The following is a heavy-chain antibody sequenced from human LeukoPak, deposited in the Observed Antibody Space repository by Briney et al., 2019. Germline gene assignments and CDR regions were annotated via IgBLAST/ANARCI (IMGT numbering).Heavy chain of an antibody. CDR2: INWNSDSI. V-gene: IGHV3-9*01. J-gene: IGHJ4*02. Sequence: GGSLRLSCAASGFTFDDYAMHWVRHVPGKGLEWVSGINWNSDSIGYADSVKGRFTTSRDNAKNSLYLQMNSLSADDTAVYYCARNSGWYGVSWGQGTLVTVSS. CDR3: ARNSGWYGVS. CDR1: GFTFDDYA. D-gene: IGHD6-19*01.